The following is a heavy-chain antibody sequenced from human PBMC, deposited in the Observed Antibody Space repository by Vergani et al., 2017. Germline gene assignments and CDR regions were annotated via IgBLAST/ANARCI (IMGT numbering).Heavy chain of an antibody. J-gene: IGHJ5*02. CDR2: IHSSGTT. V-gene: IGHV4-61*02. CDR3: AGDFWTSELRGVYGCGT. CDR1: GGSITSGSFY. Sequence: QVQLHESGPGLVKPSQTLSLTCTVSGGSITSGSFYWSWIRQPAGKGLEWIGRIHSSGTTNYNPSLKSRVTLSVDTSKNQLSLRMTSVTAADTAVYYCAGDFWTSELRGVYGCGTWGQGTLVSVCS. D-gene: IGHD3/OR15-3a*01.